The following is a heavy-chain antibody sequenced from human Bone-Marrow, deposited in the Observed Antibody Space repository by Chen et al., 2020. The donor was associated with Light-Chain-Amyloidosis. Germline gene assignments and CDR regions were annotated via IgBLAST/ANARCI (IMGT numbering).Heavy chain of an antibody. CDR2: IGGGGAPT. D-gene: IGHD3-9*01. CDR1: GFTLSHYA. CDR3: AKDISYDDILPGYPADAFDI. J-gene: IGHJ3*02. V-gene: IGHV3-23*01. Sequence: EVELLESGGDLVQPGGSLRLSCEASGFTLSHYAMHWVRQVPGKGLEWVSSIGGGGAPTHYSDSVKGRFTISRDNSKNALFLQMNSLRAEDTAVYYCAKDISYDDILPGYPADAFDIWGQGTMVTVSS.